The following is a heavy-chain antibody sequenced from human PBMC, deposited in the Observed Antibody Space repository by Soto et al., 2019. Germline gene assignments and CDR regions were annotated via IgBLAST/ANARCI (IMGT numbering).Heavy chain of an antibody. J-gene: IGHJ4*02. D-gene: IGHD3-3*01. V-gene: IGHV1-69*01. CDR3: AVLDPEIKGVGYFDY. CDR1: GGTFSSYA. CDR2: IIPIFGTA. Sequence: QVQLVQSGAEVKKPGSSVKVSCKASGGTFSSYAISWVRQAPGQGLEWMGGIIPIFGTANYAQTFQGRVTITADESTSTAYMELSSLRSEDTAVYYCAVLDPEIKGVGYFDYWGQGTLVTVSS.